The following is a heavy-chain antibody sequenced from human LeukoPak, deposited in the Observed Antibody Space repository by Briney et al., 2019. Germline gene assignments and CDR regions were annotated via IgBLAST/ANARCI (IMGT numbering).Heavy chain of an antibody. Sequence: SVKVSCKASGGTFSSYAISWVRQAPGQGLVWMGRIIPILDIANYAQNFQGRVTITADKATSTAYMELSSLRSDDTAVYYCARDLESITIFGVVIPLFDYWGQGTLVTVPS. CDR2: IIPILDIA. D-gene: IGHD3-3*01. V-gene: IGHV1-69*04. CDR3: ARDLESITIFGVVIPLFDY. CDR1: GGTFSSYA. J-gene: IGHJ4*02.